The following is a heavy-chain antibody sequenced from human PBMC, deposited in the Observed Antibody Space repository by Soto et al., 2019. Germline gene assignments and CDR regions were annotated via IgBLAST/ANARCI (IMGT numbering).Heavy chain of an antibody. CDR3: AIIDYGDYESLPGRGY. Sequence: QVQLVESGGGVVQPGRSLRLSCAASGFTFSSYAMHWVRQAPGKGLEWVAVISYDGSNKYYADSVKGRFTSSRDNSKNTLYLHMNSLRAEDTAVYYCAIIDYGDYESLPGRGYWGQGTLVTVAS. V-gene: IGHV3-30-3*01. D-gene: IGHD4-17*01. CDR2: ISYDGSNK. J-gene: IGHJ4*02. CDR1: GFTFSSYA.